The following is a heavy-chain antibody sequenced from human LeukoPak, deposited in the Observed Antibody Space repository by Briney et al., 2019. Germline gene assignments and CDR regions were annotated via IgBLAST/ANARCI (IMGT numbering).Heavy chain of an antibody. J-gene: IGHJ2*01. D-gene: IGHD6-6*01. V-gene: IGHV4-59*08. Sequence: PSETLSLTCTVSGGSISSYYWSWIRQPPGQGLEWIGSIYYTGGIYYNPSLQSRVTISLDTSKRQFSLGLSSVTAADTAVYYCARLPFVPGTPWYFDLWGRGTLVTVSS. CDR1: GGSISSYY. CDR2: IYYTGGI. CDR3: ARLPFVPGTPWYFDL.